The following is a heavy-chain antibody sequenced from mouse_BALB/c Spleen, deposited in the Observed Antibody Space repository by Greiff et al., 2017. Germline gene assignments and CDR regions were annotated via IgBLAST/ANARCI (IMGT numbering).Heavy chain of an antibody. CDR2: INPGSGGT. Sequence: VQLQQSGAELVRPGTSVKVSCKASGYAFTNYLIEWVKQRPGQGLEWIGVINPGSGGTNYNEKFKGKATLTADKSSSTAYMQLSSLTSDDSAVYFCARSGDGNYDGYFDVWGAGTTVTVAS. J-gene: IGHJ1*01. CDR3: ARSGDGNYDGYFDV. D-gene: IGHD2-1*01. CDR1: GYAFTNYL. V-gene: IGHV1-54*01.